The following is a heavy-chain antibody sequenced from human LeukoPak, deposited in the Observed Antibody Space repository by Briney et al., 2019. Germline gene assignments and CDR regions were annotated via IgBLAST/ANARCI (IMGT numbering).Heavy chain of an antibody. J-gene: IGHJ4*02. D-gene: IGHD3-22*01. Sequence: GGSLRLSCAASGFTFSSYSMNWVRQAPGKGLEWVSSISSSSSYIYYADSVKGRFTISRDNAKNSLYLQMNSLRAEDTAVYYCATLRGYYDSSSFGYWGQGTLVTVSS. CDR3: ATLRGYYDSSSFGY. CDR2: ISSSSSYI. CDR1: GFTFSSYS. V-gene: IGHV3-21*01.